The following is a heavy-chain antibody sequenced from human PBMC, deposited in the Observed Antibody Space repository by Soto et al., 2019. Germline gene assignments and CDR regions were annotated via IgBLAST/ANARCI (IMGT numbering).Heavy chain of an antibody. D-gene: IGHD6-19*01. CDR2: ISPGDSDT. V-gene: IGHV5-51*01. CDR3: ATIAVAGVEVDXFDI. J-gene: IGHJ3*02. Sequence: GESLKISCKGSGYSFTSYWIGWVRQMPGKGLELMGIISPGDSDTRYRQSFQGQVTISADKSISTAYLQWSSLKASDTDMYYCATIAVAGVEVDXFDIWGQGTMVXV. CDR1: GYSFTSYW.